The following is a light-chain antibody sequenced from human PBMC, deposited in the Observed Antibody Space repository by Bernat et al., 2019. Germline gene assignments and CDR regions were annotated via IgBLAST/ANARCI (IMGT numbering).Light chain of an antibody. CDR2: DVS. CDR3: CSYTSWSSPYV. CDR1: SSDIGGYNF. J-gene: IGLJ1*01. Sequence: QSALTHPASVSGSPGQSITISCTGTSSDIGGYNFVSWYQQHPGKAPKLMISDVSHRPSGVSNRFSASKSGNTASLTISGLQAEDEADYYCCSYTSWSSPYVFGTGTKVTVL. V-gene: IGLV2-14*03.